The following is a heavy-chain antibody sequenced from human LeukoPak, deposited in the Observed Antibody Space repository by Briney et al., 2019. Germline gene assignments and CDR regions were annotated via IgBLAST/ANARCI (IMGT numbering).Heavy chain of an antibody. V-gene: IGHV4-34*01. D-gene: IGHD1-26*01. CDR1: GGSFCGYY. J-gene: IGHJ4*02. CDR2: INHSGST. CDR3: ARGPTTPLGATTDY. Sequence: SETLSLTCAVYGGSFCGYYWSWIRQPPGKGLEWIGEINHSGSTNYNPSLKSRVTISVDTSKNQFSLKLSSVTAADTAVYYCARGPTTPLGATTDYWGQGTLVTVSS.